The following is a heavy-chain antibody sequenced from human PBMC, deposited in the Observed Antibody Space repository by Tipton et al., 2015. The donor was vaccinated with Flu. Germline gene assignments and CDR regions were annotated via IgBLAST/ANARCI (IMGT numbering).Heavy chain of an antibody. D-gene: IGHD1-26*01. Sequence: SLRLSCEASGLSITSYGMNWVRQAPGKGLEWVSAISGTGRTIQYADSVKARFTVSRDNSKNTLDLQMSSLRAEDTAIYYCVKDQSLRMDQEPFNYFDPWGQGTLVTVSS. V-gene: IGHV3-23*01. CDR1: GLSITSYG. CDR2: ISGTGRTI. CDR3: VKDQSLRMDQEPFNYFDP. J-gene: IGHJ5*02.